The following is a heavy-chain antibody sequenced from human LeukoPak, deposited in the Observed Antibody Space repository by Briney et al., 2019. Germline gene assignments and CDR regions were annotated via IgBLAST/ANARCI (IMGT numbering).Heavy chain of an antibody. CDR3: AFHNSSGNFGY. CDR1: GFTFSRYW. D-gene: IGHD3-22*01. V-gene: IGHV3-74*01. Sequence: GGSLRLSCAASGFTFSRYWMNWVRQAPGKGLVWVPRIKTGGSDTAYADSVKGRFTISRDNAKNTLYLQMNSLRPEDTAVYYCAFHNSSGNFGYWGQGTLVTVSS. CDR2: IKTGGSDT. J-gene: IGHJ4*02.